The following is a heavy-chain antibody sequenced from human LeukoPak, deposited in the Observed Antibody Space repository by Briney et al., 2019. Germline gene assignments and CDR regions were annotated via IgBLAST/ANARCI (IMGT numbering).Heavy chain of an antibody. D-gene: IGHD6-19*01. Sequence: GGSLRLSCAASGFTLSSYGMHWVRQAPGKGLEWVAFIRYDGSNKYYADSVKGRFTISRDNSKNTLYLQMNSLRSEDTAVYYCAKDRAVAGTGYYDYYMDVWGKGTTVTVS. V-gene: IGHV3-30*02. CDR1: GFTLSSYG. CDR2: IRYDGSNK. J-gene: IGHJ6*03. CDR3: AKDRAVAGTGYYDYYMDV.